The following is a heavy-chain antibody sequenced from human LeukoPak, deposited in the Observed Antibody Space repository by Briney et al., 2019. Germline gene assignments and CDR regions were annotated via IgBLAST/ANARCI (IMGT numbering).Heavy chain of an antibody. CDR1: GGSISSGSYY. J-gene: IGHJ3*02. Sequence: SQTLSLTXTVPGGSISSGSYYRSWIRPPAGKGLVGIGRIYTSGSNNYNPSLKSRVTISVDTSKNQFSLKMSSVTAADTAVYYCARDRIYYYDSSGYRVDAFDIWGQGTMVTVSS. D-gene: IGHD3-22*01. CDR3: ARDRIYYYDSSGYRVDAFDI. CDR2: IYTSGSN. V-gene: IGHV4-61*02.